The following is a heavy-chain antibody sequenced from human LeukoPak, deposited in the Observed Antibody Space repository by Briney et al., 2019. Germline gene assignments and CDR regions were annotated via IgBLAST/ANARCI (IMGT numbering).Heavy chain of an antibody. V-gene: IGHV4-59*08. J-gene: IGHJ3*02. CDR3: ARHPPRDSDGNDAFDI. CDR1: GGTVSGYY. CDR2: VHHSGST. Sequence: SETLSLTCTVSGGTVSGYYWSWLRQPPGEGLEWIGYVHHSGSTIYNPSLRSRVTIPVDTFVNEFSLTLTSVTAADTAVYYCARHPPRDSDGNDAFDIWGQGTMVTVSS. D-gene: IGHD5-24*01.